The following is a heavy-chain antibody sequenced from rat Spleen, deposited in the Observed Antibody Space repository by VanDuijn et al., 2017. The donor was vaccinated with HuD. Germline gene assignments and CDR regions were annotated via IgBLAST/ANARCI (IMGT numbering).Heavy chain of an antibody. Sequence: QVQLKESGPGLVQPSQTLSLTCTVSGFSLTDYSVYWVRQPPQEGLEWMGGIWSGGSKDYNSALKSRLSISRDTSKSQVLLKMNSLQTEDTAMYFCARRTGSPYYFDYWGQGVMVTVSS. CDR1: GFSLTDYS. J-gene: IGHJ2*01. D-gene: IGHD5-1*01. CDR3: ARRTGSPYYFDY. CDR2: IWSGGSK. V-gene: IGHV2-19*01.